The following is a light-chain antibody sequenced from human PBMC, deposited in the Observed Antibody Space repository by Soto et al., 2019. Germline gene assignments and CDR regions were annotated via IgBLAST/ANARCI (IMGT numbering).Light chain of an antibody. CDR1: QSVSSSY. J-gene: IGKJ2*01. CDR2: GAS. CDR3: QQYGSPPLYT. Sequence: EIVLTQSPGTLSLSPGERATLSCRASQSVSSSYLARYQQKPGQAPRLLIYGASSRATGIPDRFSGSGSGTDFTLTISRLEPEDFAVYYCQQYGSPPLYTFGQGTRLEIK. V-gene: IGKV3-20*01.